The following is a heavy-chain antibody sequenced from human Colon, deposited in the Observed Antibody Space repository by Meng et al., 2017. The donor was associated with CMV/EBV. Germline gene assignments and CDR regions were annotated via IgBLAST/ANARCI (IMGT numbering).Heavy chain of an antibody. V-gene: IGHV3-23*01. CDR2: ISDTGDST. CDR1: GFTFSSYA. CDR3: AKSRGAGPSALNY. J-gene: IGHJ4*02. D-gene: IGHD2-2*01. Sequence: GGSLRLSCAASGFTFSSYAMTWVRQAPGEGLEWVSVISDTGDSTIYADSVKGRFTISRDNSKNTLYLQMNSLRADDTAVYYCAKSRGAGPSALNYWGQGTLVTVSS.